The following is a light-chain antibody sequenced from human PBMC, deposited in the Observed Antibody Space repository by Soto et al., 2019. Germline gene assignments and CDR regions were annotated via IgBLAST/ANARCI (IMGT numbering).Light chain of an antibody. CDR3: QQYGSSGT. CDR1: QSVSSSY. V-gene: IGKV3-20*01. J-gene: IGKJ1*01. CDR2: GAS. Sequence: VLKPASCTLALSPGESGTLFFQASQSVSSSYLAWYQQKPGQDPRVLIYGASNRATGIPDRFSGSGSGTDFTLTISRLEPEDFAVYYCQQYGSSGTFGQGTKVDI.